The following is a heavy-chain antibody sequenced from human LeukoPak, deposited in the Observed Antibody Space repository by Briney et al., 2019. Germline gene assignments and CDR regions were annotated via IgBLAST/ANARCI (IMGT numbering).Heavy chain of an antibody. V-gene: IGHV1-69*04. CDR2: IIPILGIA. Sequence: GASVKVSCKASGGTFNSYAISWVRQAPGQGLEWMGRIIPILGIANYAQKFQGRVTITADKSTSTAYMELSSLRSEDTAVYYCARAGLAARPRFDYWGQGTLVTVSS. CDR3: ARAGLAARPRFDY. CDR1: GGTFNSYA. D-gene: IGHD6-6*01. J-gene: IGHJ4*02.